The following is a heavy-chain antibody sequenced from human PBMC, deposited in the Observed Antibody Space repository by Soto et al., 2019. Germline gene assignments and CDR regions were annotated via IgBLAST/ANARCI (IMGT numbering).Heavy chain of an antibody. CDR2: ISSNSAYI. V-gene: IGHV3-21*01. CDR1: GFTFRSFT. D-gene: IGHD6-13*01. CDR3: TRDASRDSSARGWFDP. Sequence: GGSLRLSCAASGFTFRSFTMNWVRHAPGKGLEWVSTISSNSAYIYYTDALRGRFTISRDNAKNSLHLQMNSLRAEDTAVYYCTRDASRDSSARGWFDPWGPGTLVNVSS. J-gene: IGHJ5*02.